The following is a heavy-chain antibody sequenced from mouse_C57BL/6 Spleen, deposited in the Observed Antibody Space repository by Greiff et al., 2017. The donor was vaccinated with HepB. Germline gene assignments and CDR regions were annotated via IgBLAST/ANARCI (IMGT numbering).Heavy chain of an antibody. V-gene: IGHV1-64*01. Sequence: QVQLQQPGAELVKPGASVKLSCKASGYTFTSYWMHWVKQRPGQGLEWIGMIHPNSGSNNYNEKFKSKATLTVDKSSSTAYMQLSSLTSEDSAVYYCARGSYGSSYSSYWYFDVWGTGTTVTVSS. CDR1: GYTFTSYW. CDR3: ARGSYGSSYSSYWYFDV. D-gene: IGHD1-1*01. CDR2: IHPNSGSN. J-gene: IGHJ1*03.